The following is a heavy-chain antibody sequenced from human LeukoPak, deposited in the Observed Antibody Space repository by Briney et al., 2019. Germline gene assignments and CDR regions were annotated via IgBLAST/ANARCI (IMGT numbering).Heavy chain of an antibody. Sequence: SETLSLTCAVYGGSFSGYYWSWIRQPLGKGLEWIGEINHSGSTNYNPSLKSRVTISVDTSKNQFSLKLSSVTAADTAVYYCARGCSSIAALYFDYWGQGTLVTVSS. J-gene: IGHJ4*02. V-gene: IGHV4-34*01. CDR1: GGSFSGYY. D-gene: IGHD6-6*01. CDR2: INHSGST. CDR3: ARGCSSIAALYFDY.